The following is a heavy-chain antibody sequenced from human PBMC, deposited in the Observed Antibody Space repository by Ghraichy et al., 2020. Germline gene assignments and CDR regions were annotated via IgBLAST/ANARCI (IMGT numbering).Heavy chain of an antibody. CDR1: GYTFTGYY. J-gene: IGHJ4*02. Sequence: KVSCKASGYTFTGYYMHWVRQAPGQGLEWMGWINPNSGGTNYAQKFQGRVTMTRDTSISTAYMELSRLRSDDTAVYYCARDRGRIQLWFYWGQGTLVTVSS. D-gene: IGHD5-18*01. CDR3: ARDRGRIQLWFY. V-gene: IGHV1-2*02. CDR2: INPNSGGT.